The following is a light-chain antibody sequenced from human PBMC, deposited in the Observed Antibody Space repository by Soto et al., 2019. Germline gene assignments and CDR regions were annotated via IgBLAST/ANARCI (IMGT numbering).Light chain of an antibody. CDR1: QSVSSY. Sequence: EIVLTQSPATLSLSPGQRATLSCRASQSVSSYLAWHQQKPGQAPMLLIYEASKRATGNPARFSGGGSGADFTLTISSLESEDFAVYYCQHRSNWPITFGQGTRLEIK. V-gene: IGKV3-11*01. J-gene: IGKJ5*01. CDR3: QHRSNWPIT. CDR2: EAS.